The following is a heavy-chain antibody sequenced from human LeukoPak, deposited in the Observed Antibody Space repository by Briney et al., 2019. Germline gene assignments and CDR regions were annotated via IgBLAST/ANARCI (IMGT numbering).Heavy chain of an antibody. V-gene: IGHV4-39*07. D-gene: IGHD6-13*01. CDR3: ARDRGVSVAAGNSRWFDP. Sequence: SETLSLTCTVSGGSISSSSYYWGWIRQPPGKGLEWIGSIYYSGSTYYNPSLKSRVTISVDTSKNQFSLKLSSVTAADTAVYYCARDRGVSVAAGNSRWFDPWGQGTLVTVSS. CDR2: IYYSGST. J-gene: IGHJ5*02. CDR1: GGSISSSSYY.